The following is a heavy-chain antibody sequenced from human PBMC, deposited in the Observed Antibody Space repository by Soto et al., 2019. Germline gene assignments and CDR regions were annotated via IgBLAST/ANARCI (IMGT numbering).Heavy chain of an antibody. Sequence: SETLSLTCAVSGYSISSGYYWGWIRQPPGKGLEWIGSVFHTGSTYYNPSLRTRVTISVDTSKNQFSLRMNSVTAADTAVYYCAREQHNNYVYYYGMDGWGKGTTVTV. D-gene: IGHD4-4*01. J-gene: IGHJ6*04. CDR2: VFHTGST. CDR1: GYSISSGYY. CDR3: AREQHNNYVYYYGMDG. V-gene: IGHV4-38-2*02.